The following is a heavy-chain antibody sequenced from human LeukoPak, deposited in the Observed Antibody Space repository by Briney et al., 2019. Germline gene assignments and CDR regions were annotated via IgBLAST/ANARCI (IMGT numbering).Heavy chain of an antibody. J-gene: IGHJ6*02. CDR3: AREVWEEYQHQQYYYYGMDV. D-gene: IGHD2-2*01. CDR1: GGSISSYY. Sequence: SETLSLTCTVSGGSISSYYWSWIRQPPGKGLEWIGYIYYSGSTNCNPSLKSRVTISVDTSKNQFSLKLSSVTAADTAVYYCAREVWEEYQHQQYYYYGMDVWGQGTTATVSS. V-gene: IGHV4-59*01. CDR2: IYYSGST.